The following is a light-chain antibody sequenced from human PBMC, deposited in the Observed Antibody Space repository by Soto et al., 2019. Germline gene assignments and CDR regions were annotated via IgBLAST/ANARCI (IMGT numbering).Light chain of an antibody. CDR3: SSYTSFSTFSYV. J-gene: IGLJ1*01. CDR1: SSDIGGYNY. Sequence: QSLLTQPASVSGSPGQSITISCTGTSSDIGGYNYVSWYQQHPGKAPKLMIFDVSNRPSGVSSRFSGSKSGNTASLPISGLQAEDEADYYCSSYTSFSTFSYVFGTGTKVTVL. V-gene: IGLV2-14*01. CDR2: DVS.